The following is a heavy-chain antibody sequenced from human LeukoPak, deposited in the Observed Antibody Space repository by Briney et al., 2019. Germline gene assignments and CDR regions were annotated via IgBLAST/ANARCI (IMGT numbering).Heavy chain of an antibody. CDR1: GFTFSSYG. CDR3: ARYGSGWYRD. D-gene: IGHD6-19*01. V-gene: IGHV3-33*01. Sequence: GRSLRLSCAASGFTFSSYGMHWVRQAPGKGLEWVAVIWYDGSNKYYADSVKGRFTISRDNSKNTLYLQMNSLKAEDTAVYYCARYGSGWYRDWGQGTLVTVSS. J-gene: IGHJ4*02. CDR2: IWYDGSNK.